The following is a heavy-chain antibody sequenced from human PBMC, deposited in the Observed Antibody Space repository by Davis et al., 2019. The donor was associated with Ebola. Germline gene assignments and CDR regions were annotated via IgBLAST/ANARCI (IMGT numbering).Heavy chain of an antibody. CDR1: GYSFTSYW. CDR2: IYPGDSDT. J-gene: IGHJ4*02. V-gene: IGHV5-51*01. D-gene: IGHD3-10*01. CDR3: ARHDYYYGSGRAIDD. Sequence: KVSCKGSGYSFTSYWIGWVRQMPGKGLEWLGLIYPGDSDTRYRPSFQGQVTISADKSISTAYLQWSSLKASDTAMYYCARHDYYYGSGRAIDDWGQGTLVTVSS.